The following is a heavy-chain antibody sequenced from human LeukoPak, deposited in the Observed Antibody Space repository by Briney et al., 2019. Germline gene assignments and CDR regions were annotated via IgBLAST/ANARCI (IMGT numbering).Heavy chain of an antibody. CDR2: ISSSSGYI. CDR3: VTALGPSPGWYYYMDV. J-gene: IGHJ6*03. V-gene: IGHV3-21*01. Sequence: GGSLRLSCAASGFTLSYHSMNWVRQAPGKGLEWVSFISSSSGYIYYTDSVKGRFTISRDNAKNSLHLQMNSLRAEDTAVYYCVTALGPSPGWYYYMDVWGKGTTVAVSS. D-gene: IGHD2-15*01. CDR1: GFTLSYHS.